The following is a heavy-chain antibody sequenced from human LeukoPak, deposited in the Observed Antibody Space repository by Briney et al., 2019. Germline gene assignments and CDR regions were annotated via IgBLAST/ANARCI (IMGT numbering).Heavy chain of an antibody. Sequence: GGSLTLSCAASGITFRSYGMHWVRQAPGKGLEWVTFIWYDGSKTFYADSVKGRFTISRDNSKNTLYLQMNSLRAEDTAVYYCARDRFKWSAAAGRGTDTNDYWGQGTLVTVSS. CDR1: GITFRSYG. V-gene: IGHV3-30*02. CDR2: IWYDGSKT. J-gene: IGHJ4*02. CDR3: ARDRFKWSAAAGRGTDTNDY. D-gene: IGHD6-13*01.